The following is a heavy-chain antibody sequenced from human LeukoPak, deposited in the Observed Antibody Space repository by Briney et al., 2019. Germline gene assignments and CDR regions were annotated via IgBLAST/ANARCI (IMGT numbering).Heavy chain of an antibody. CDR3: TRVYGGV. CDR1: GGSFSGYY. J-gene: IGHJ3*01. V-gene: IGHV4-34*01. Sequence: SETLSLTCAVYGGSFSGYYWSWIRQPPGNGLEWIGEINHSGSTNYNPSLKSRVTISVDTSKNQFSLKLNSVTAADTAVYYCTRVYGGVWGQGTMVTVSS. D-gene: IGHD4-23*01. CDR2: INHSGST.